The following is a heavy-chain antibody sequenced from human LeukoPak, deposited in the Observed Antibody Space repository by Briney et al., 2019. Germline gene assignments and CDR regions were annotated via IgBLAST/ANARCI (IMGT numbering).Heavy chain of an antibody. CDR2: IHQDGREK. CDR1: GFTFSSYW. V-gene: IGHV3-7*01. J-gene: IGHJ6*02. Sequence: PGGSLRLSCAASGFTFSSYWMTWVRQAPGKGLEWVANIHQDGREKSSVDSVKGRITISRDNSKNTLYLQMNSLRAEDTAVYYCAKEGGYSYGLYGMDVWGQGTTVTVSS. D-gene: IGHD5-18*01. CDR3: AKEGGYSYGLYGMDV.